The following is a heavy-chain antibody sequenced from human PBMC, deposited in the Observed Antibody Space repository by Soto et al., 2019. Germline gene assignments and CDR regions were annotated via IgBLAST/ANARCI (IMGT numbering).Heavy chain of an antibody. CDR2: INHSGST. CDR1: VGSFSGYY. D-gene: IGHD3-10*01. J-gene: IGHJ6*02. CDR3: ARGTMVRGVIGYYYYGMDV. Sequence: ETLSITFAVYVGSFSGYYWSWIRQPPGKGLEWIGEINHSGSTNYNPSLKSRVTISVDTSKNQFSLKLSSVTAADTAVYYCARGTMVRGVIGYYYYGMDVWGQGTTVTVSS. V-gene: IGHV4-34*01.